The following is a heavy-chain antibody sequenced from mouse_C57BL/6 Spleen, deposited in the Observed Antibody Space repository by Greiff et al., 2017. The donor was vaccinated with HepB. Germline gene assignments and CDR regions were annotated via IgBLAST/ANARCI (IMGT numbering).Heavy chain of an antibody. J-gene: IGHJ4*01. V-gene: IGHV5-6*01. Sequence: EVQRVESGGDLVKPGGSLKLSCAASGFTFSSYGMSWVRQTPDKRLEWVATISSGGSYTYYPDSVKGRFTISRDNAKNTLYLQMSSLKSEDTAMYYCARGTISDYYAMDYWGQGTSVTVSS. CDR1: GFTFSSYG. CDR3: ARGTISDYYAMDY. D-gene: IGHD2-12*01. CDR2: ISSGGSYT.